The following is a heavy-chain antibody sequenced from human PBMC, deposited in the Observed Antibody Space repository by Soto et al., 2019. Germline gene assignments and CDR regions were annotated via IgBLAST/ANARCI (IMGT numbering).Heavy chain of an antibody. CDR2: MNPNSGNT. CDR1: GYTFTSYD. V-gene: IGHV1-8*01. D-gene: IGHD2-2*01. J-gene: IGHJ6*03. Sequence: ASVKVSCKASGYTFTSYDINWVRQATGQGFEWMGWMNPNSGNTGYAQKFQGRVTMTRNTSISTAYMELSSLRSEDTAVYYCARVFCSSTSCYRQDMDVWGKGTTVTVSS. CDR3: ARVFCSSTSCYRQDMDV.